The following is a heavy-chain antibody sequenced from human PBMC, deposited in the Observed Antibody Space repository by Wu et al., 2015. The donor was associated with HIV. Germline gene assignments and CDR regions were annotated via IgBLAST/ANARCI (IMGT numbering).Heavy chain of an antibody. J-gene: IGHJ5*02. CDR3: ARPSWELHYNWFDP. CDR1: GYTFTGYY. CDR2: INPNSGGT. Sequence: QVQLVQSGAEVTEPGASVMVSCKASGYTFTGYYMHWVRQAPGQGLEWMGWINPNSGGTNYAQKFQGRVTMTRDTSISTAYMELSRLRSDDTAVYYCARPSWELHYNWFDPWGQGTLVTVSS. D-gene: IGHD1-26*01. V-gene: IGHV1-2*02.